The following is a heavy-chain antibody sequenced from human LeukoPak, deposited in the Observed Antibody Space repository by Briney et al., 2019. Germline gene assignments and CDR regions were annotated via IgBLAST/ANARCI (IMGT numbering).Heavy chain of an antibody. CDR2: IIPIFGTA. D-gene: IGHD3-22*01. CDR1: GGTFSSYA. Sequence: SVKVSCKAFGGTFSSYAISWVRQAPGQGLEWMGGIIPIFGTANYAQKFQGRVTITTDESTSTAYMELSSLRSEDTAVYYCARSVYYDSSSGYYYYYMDVWGKGTTVTVSS. CDR3: ARSVYYDSSSGYYYYYMDV. V-gene: IGHV1-69*05. J-gene: IGHJ6*03.